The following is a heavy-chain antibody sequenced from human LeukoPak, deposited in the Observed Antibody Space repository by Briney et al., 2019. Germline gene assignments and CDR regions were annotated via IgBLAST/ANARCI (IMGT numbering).Heavy chain of an antibody. V-gene: IGHV4-31*03. D-gene: IGHD4-17*01. CDR2: IYYSGNT. J-gene: IGHJ4*02. CDR3: ARASPDDYGDYESY. CDR1: DGSISSGGYY. Sequence: PSQTLSLTCTVSDGSISSGGYYWSWIRQHPGKGLEWIGYIYYSGNTHYNPSLKSRLTISVDTSKNQFSLKLTSVTAADTAVYYCARASPDDYGDYESYWGQGTLVTVSS.